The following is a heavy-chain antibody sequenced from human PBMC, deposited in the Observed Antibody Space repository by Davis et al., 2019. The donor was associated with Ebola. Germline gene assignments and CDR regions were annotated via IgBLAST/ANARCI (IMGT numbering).Heavy chain of an antibody. CDR3: AKEEHVMGFDY. CDR2: ISGSGGNT. CDR1: GCTCSSYA. J-gene: IGHJ4*02. Sequence: ESLKISCAASGCTCSSYAMSWVLQAPVKVLKSFSAISGSGGNTYYSDSVKCRFTISRDNSKHTLYLQMNSLRAEDTAVYYCAKEEHVMGFDYWGQGTLVTVSS. D-gene: IGHD3-16*01. V-gene: IGHV3-23*01.